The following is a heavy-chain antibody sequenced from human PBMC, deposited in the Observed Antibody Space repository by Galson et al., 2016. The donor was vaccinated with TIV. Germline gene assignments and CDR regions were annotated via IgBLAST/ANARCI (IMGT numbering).Heavy chain of an antibody. CDR1: GGTFSSYA. D-gene: IGHD5-12*01. V-gene: IGHV1-69*13. Sequence: SVKVSCKASGGTFSSYAISWVRQAPGQGLEWMGGIIPIFGTANYAQKFQGRVTITADESTSTAYMELSSLRSEDTAVYCCARDRGYSGYDWAFDYWGQGTLVTVSS. J-gene: IGHJ4*02. CDR3: ARDRGYSGYDWAFDY. CDR2: IIPIFGTA.